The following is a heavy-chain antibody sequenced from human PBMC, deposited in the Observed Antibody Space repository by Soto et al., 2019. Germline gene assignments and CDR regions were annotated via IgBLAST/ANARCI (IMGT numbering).Heavy chain of an antibody. CDR1: GFTFSSYW. Sequence: LRLSCAASGFTFSSYWMSWVRQAPGKGLEWVANIKQDGSEKYYVDSVKGRFTISRDNAKNSLYLQMNSLRAEDTAVYYCATPPACSSEGCSDYWGQGTLVTVSS. CDR3: ATPPACSSEGCSDY. V-gene: IGHV3-7*01. D-gene: IGHD6-6*01. J-gene: IGHJ4*02. CDR2: IKQDGSEK.